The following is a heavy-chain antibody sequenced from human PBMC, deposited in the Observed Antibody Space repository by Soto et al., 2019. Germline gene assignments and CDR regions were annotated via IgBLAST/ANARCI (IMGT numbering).Heavy chain of an antibody. J-gene: IGHJ4*02. CDR3: ATSYRSIAAGCDY. V-gene: IGHV3-23*01. D-gene: IGHD6-25*01. CDR2: ISGSGGTT. Sequence: PGGSLRLSCAASGFAFSSCTVSWVRQAPGKGLEWVSAISGSGGTTYYADSVKGRFTISRDNSKNTLYLQMNSLRAEDTAVYYCATSYRSIAAGCDYWGQGTLVTVSS. CDR1: GFAFSSCT.